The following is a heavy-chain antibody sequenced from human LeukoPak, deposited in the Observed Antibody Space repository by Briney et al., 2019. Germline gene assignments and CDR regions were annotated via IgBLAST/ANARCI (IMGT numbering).Heavy chain of an antibody. D-gene: IGHD7-27*01. CDR2: TYYSGST. CDR3: ARLTGDLFNFHWYFDL. Sequence: SQTLSLTCTVSGGSISSGDYYWSWIRQPPGKGLEWIGYTYYSGSTYYNPSLKSRVTISVDTSKNQFSLKLSSVTAADTAVYYCARLTGDLFNFHWYFDLWGRGTLVTVSS. CDR1: GGSISSGDYY. J-gene: IGHJ2*01. V-gene: IGHV4-30-4*08.